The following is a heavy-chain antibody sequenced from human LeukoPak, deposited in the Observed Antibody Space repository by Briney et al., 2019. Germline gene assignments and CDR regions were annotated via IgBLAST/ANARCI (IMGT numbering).Heavy chain of an antibody. CDR2: IIPIFGTT. CDR3: ARARCSSTSCYSQYYGMDV. CDR1: GGTFSSYA. Sequence: SVKVSCKASGGTFSSYAISWVRQAPGQGLEWMGGIIPIFGTTNYAQKFQGRVTITADESTSTAYMELSSLRSEDTAVYYCARARCSSTSCYSQYYGMDVWGKGTTVTVSS. V-gene: IGHV1-69*13. J-gene: IGHJ6*04. D-gene: IGHD2-2*01.